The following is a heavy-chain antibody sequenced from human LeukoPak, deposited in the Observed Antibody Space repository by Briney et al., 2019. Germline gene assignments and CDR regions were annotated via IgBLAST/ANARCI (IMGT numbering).Heavy chain of an antibody. CDR3: AKMRTPTAHSGDAFDI. V-gene: IGHV3-21*01. CDR2: ISSSSSYI. Sequence: GGSLRLSCAASGFTFSSYSMNWVRQAPGKGLEWVSSISSSSSYIYYADSVKGRFTISRDNAKNSLYLQMNSLRAEDTAVYYGAKMRTPTAHSGDAFDIWGQGTMVTVSS. CDR1: GFTFSSYS. D-gene: IGHD4-17*01. J-gene: IGHJ3*02.